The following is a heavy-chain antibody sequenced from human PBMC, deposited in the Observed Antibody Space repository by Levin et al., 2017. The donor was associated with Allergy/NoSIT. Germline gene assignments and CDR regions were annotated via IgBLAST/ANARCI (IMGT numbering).Heavy chain of an antibody. D-gene: IGHD1-26*01. V-gene: IGHV3-30*18. CDR2: ISYDGSNK. Sequence: LGESLKISCAASGFTFSSYGMHWVRQAPGKGLEWVAVISYDGSNKYYADSVKGRFTVSRDNSKNTLFVQMNSLRADDTAVYYCAKDNGGYSPFDHWGQGTLVTVSS. CDR3: AKDNGGYSPFDH. CDR1: GFTFSSYG. J-gene: IGHJ4*02.